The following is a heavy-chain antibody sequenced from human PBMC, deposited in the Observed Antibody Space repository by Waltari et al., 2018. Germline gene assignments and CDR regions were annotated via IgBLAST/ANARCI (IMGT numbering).Heavy chain of an antibody. V-gene: IGHV3-33*08. CDR3: ASSRFVGALFDY. D-gene: IGHD2-2*01. Sequence: QVQLVESGGGVVQPGRSLRLSCAASGFTFSSYGMHWVRQAPGKGLEWVAVIWYDGSNKYYADSVKGRFTISRDNSKNTLYLQMNSLRAEDTAMYYCASSRFVGALFDYWGQGTLVTVSS. CDR2: IWYDGSNK. J-gene: IGHJ4*02. CDR1: GFTFSSYG.